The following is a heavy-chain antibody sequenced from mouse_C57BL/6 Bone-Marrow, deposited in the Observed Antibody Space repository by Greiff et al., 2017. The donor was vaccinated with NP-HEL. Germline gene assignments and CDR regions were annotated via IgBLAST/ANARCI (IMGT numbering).Heavy chain of an antibody. V-gene: IGHV5-4*01. Sequence: EVQVVESGGGLVKPGGSLKLSCAASGFTFSSYAMSWVRQTPEKRLEWVATISDGGSYTYYPDNVKGRFTISRDNAKNNLYLQMSHLKSEDTAMYYCGQEIGSLWFAYWGQGTLVTVSA. CDR2: ISDGGSYT. J-gene: IGHJ3*01. CDR1: GFTFSSYA. CDR3: GQEIGSLWFAY. D-gene: IGHD3-3*01.